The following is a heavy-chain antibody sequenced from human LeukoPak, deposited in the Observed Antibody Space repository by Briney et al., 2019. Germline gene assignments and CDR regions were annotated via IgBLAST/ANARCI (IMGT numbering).Heavy chain of an antibody. CDR1: GFTFRNNW. CDR2: IKSKTDGGTT. Sequence: PGGSLRLSCGASGFTFRNNWMNWVRQAPGKGVEWVGRIKSKTDGGTTDFAAPVKGRFTMSRDDSINTLYLQMNSLKTEDTAVYYCTTGDHDYVYWGQGTLVTVSS. V-gene: IGHV3-15*01. CDR3: TTGDHDYVY. D-gene: IGHD4-17*01. J-gene: IGHJ4*02.